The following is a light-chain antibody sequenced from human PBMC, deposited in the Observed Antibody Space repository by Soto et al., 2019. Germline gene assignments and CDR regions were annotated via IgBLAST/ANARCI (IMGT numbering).Light chain of an antibody. J-gene: IGLJ1*01. Sequence: VLTQPPARSGAPGERVTISCTGSSSNIGAGYDVHWYQHLPGTAPKLLIFGNSDRPSGVPDRFSGSKSGTSASLAISGLQAEDEADYYCQSYDSSLIGWVFGTGTKVPVL. CDR2: GNS. CDR1: SSNIGAGYD. V-gene: IGLV1-40*01. CDR3: QSYDSSLIGWV.